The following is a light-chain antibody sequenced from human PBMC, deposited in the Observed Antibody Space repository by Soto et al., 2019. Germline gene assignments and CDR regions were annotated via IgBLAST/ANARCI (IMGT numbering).Light chain of an antibody. J-gene: IGLJ2*01. CDR2: EVS. CDR1: SSDVGSYRF. CDR3: SSYAGNNNVI. V-gene: IGLV2-8*01. Sequence: QSVLTQPPSASGSPGQSVTTSCTGTSSDVGSYRFVSWYQQHPGKAPKLLIYEVSKRPSGVPDRFSASTSGNTASLTVSGLQADDEADYYCSSYAGNNNVIFGGGTKVTVL.